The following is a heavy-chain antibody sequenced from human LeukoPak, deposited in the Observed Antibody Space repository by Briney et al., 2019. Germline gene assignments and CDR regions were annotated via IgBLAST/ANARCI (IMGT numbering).Heavy chain of an antibody. CDR2: IYYSGNV. D-gene: IGHD4-11*01. CDR1: GGSLTSSNYY. Sequence: SETLSLTCTVSGGSLTSSNYYWGWFRQPPGKGLEWIGTIYYSGNVYYNPSLKSRVSISVDKSKNQFSLRLTSVTAADTAFYYCARRVSSNTWYIAHYNYYMDVWGKGTTVSVSS. CDR3: ARRVSSNTWYIAHYNYYMDV. V-gene: IGHV4-39*01. J-gene: IGHJ6*03.